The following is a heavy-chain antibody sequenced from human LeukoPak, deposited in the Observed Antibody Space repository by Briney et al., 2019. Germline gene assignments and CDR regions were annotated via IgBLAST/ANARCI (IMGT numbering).Heavy chain of an antibody. CDR3: ARDYYDILTGVDY. CDR1: GFTFSSYA. CDR2: ISYDGSNK. D-gene: IGHD3-9*01. V-gene: IGHV3-30*01. Sequence: GGSLRLSCAASGFTFSSYAMHWVRQAPGKGLEWVAVISYDGSNKYYADSVKGRFTISRDNPKNTLYLQMNSLRAEDTAVYYCARDYYDILTGVDYWGQGTLVTVSS. J-gene: IGHJ4*02.